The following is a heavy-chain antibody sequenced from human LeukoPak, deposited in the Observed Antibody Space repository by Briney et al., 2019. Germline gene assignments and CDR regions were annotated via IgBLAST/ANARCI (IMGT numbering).Heavy chain of an antibody. CDR1: GGSFSGYY. CDR2: INHSGRT. Sequence: KSSETLSLTCAVYGGSFSGYYWSWIRQPPGKGLEWLGEINHSGRTNYNPSLKSRVTISVDTSKNQFSLHLNSVTAADTAVYYCARGGATPMVLRYWGHGNLVTVSS. CDR3: ARGGATPMVLRY. V-gene: IGHV4-34*01. D-gene: IGHD5-18*01. J-gene: IGHJ4*01.